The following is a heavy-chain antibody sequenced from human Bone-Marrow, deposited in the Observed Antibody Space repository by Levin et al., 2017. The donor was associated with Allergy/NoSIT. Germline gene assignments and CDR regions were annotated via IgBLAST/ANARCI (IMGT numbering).Heavy chain of an antibody. CDR2: IYSTGVT. Sequence: GESLKISCAVSGFTVSNNYMNWVRQAPGRGLEWVSLIYSTGVTHYADSVKGRFTIPRDGSKNTLYLQMDSLRVEDTAVYYCARDGPAKPWAWGQGTMVTVSS. CDR1: GFTVSNNY. D-gene: IGHD2-2*01. V-gene: IGHV3-53*01. CDR3: ARDGPAKPWA. J-gene: IGHJ3*01.